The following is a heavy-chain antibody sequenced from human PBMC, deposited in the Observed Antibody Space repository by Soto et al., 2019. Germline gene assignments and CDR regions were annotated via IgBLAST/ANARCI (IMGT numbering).Heavy chain of an antibody. J-gene: IGHJ4*02. D-gene: IGHD3-10*01. CDR1: GLTLSDHY. CDR3: ARGGGGSFDN. CDR2: TRNKGNGYTT. Sequence: EVQLVESGGGLVQPGGSLRLSCAASGLTLSDHYMDWVRQAPGKGLEWVGRTRNKGNGYTTEYAASVKGRFTISRDESETSVYLQINSLKTEDTARYYCARGGGGSFDNWGQGTLVTVSS. V-gene: IGHV3-72*01.